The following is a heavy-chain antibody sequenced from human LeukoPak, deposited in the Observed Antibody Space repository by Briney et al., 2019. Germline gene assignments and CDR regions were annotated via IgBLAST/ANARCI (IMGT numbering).Heavy chain of an antibody. CDR1: GYTFSNYY. CDR2: IGGST. CDR3: ARGAADLDY. V-gene: IGHV1-46*01. D-gene: IGHD6-13*01. J-gene: IGHJ4*02. Sequence: GASVKVSCKASGYTFSNYYIHWVRQAPGQGLEWMGIIGGSTNYAQKFQGRVTMTRDTSTSTVYMELSSLRSEDTAVYYCARGAADLDYWGQGTLVTVSS.